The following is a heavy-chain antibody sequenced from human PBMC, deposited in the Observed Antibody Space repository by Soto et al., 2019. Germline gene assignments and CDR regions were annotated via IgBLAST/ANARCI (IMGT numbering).Heavy chain of an antibody. CDR1: GFTFSSYA. Sequence: PGGSLRLSCAASGFTFSSYAMSWVRQAPGKGLEWVSAISGSGGSTYYADSVKGRFTISRDNSKNTLYLQMNSLRAEDTSVYYCAKAVGYSGSYYNDAFDIWGQGTMVTVSS. CDR3: AKAVGYSGSYYNDAFDI. D-gene: IGHD3-10*01. CDR2: ISGSGGST. J-gene: IGHJ3*02. V-gene: IGHV3-23*01.